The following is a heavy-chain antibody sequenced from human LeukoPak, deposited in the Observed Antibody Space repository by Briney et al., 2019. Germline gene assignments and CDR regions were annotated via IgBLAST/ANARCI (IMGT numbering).Heavy chain of an antibody. J-gene: IGHJ5*02. CDR1: GGSISSSSYY. Sequence: SETLSLTCTVSGGSISSSSYYWGWIRQPPGKGLEWIGSIYYSGSTYYNPSLKSRVTISVDTSKNQFSLKLSSVTAADTAVYYCARDIYGDYGPGWFDPWGQGTLVTVSS. CDR2: IYYSGST. D-gene: IGHD4-17*01. CDR3: ARDIYGDYGPGWFDP. V-gene: IGHV4-39*02.